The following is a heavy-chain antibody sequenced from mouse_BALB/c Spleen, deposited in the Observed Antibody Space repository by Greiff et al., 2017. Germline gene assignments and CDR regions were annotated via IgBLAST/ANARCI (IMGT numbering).Heavy chain of an antibody. CDR3: ARTTVVFDY. V-gene: IGHV1-69*01. Sequence: QVQLQQPGAELVMPGASVKMSCKASGYTFTDYWMHWVKQRPGQGLEWIGAIDTSDSYTSYNQKFKGKATLTVDESSSTAYMQLSSLTSEDSAVYYCARTTVVFDYWGQGTTLTVSS. D-gene: IGHD1-1*01. CDR2: IDTSDSYT. J-gene: IGHJ2*01. CDR1: GYTFTDYW.